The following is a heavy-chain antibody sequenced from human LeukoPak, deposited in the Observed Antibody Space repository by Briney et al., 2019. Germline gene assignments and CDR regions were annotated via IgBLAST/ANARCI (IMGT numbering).Heavy chain of an antibody. CDR1: GGTFSSYA. D-gene: IGHD3-22*01. CDR2: IIPIFGTA. J-gene: IGHJ4*02. CDR3: ATHYYDSSGYFDY. Sequence: ASVKVSCKASGGTFSSYAISWVRQAPGQGLEWMGGIIPIFGTANYAQKFQGRVTITTDESTSTAYMELSSMRSEDTAVYYCATHYYDSSGYFDYWGQGTLVTVSS. V-gene: IGHV1-69*05.